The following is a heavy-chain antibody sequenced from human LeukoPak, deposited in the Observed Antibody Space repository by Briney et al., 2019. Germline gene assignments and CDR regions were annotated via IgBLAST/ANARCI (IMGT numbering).Heavy chain of an antibody. D-gene: IGHD3-10*01. J-gene: IGHJ3*02. Sequence: TLSLTCAVSGGSISSGGYSWSWIRQPPGKGLEWIGYIYHSGSTYYNPSLKSRVTISVDRSKNQFSLKLSSVTAADTAVYYCARGRGYYGSGSYSGAFDIWGQGTMVTVSS. CDR3: ARGRGYYGSGSYSGAFDI. CDR1: GGSISSGGYS. V-gene: IGHV4-30-2*01. CDR2: IYHSGST.